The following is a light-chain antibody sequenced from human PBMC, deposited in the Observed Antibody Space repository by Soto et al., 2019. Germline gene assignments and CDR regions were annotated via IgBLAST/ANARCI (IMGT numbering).Light chain of an antibody. J-gene: IGKJ1*01. CDR1: QSVSSSY. V-gene: IGKV3-20*01. Sequence: EIVLTQSPGTLSLSPGERATLSCRASQSVSSSYLAWYQQKPGQAPRLLIYGASSRATGISDRFSGSGSGTDFILTVSRLEPEDFAVYYCQQYGRSPWTFGQGTKVEIK. CDR3: QQYGRSPWT. CDR2: GAS.